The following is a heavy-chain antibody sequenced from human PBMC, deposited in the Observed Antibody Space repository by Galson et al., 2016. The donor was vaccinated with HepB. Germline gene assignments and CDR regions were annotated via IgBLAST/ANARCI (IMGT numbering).Heavy chain of an antibody. CDR3: AKVTKTCELLSHLHFDY. Sequence: SLRLSCAASGFTFSSYAMSWVRQAPGKGLEWVSAISGSGGSTYYADSVKGRFTVSRDNSKNTLYLEMNSLRADDKALYYCAKVTKTCELLSHLHFDYWGQGTLVTVSS. CDR1: GFTFSSYA. CDR2: ISGSGGST. V-gene: IGHV3-23*01. D-gene: IGHD1-26*01. J-gene: IGHJ4*02.